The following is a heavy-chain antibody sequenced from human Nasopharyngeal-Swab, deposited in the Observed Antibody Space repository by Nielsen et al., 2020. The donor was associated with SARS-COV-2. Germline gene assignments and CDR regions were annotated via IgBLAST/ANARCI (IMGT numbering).Heavy chain of an antibody. Sequence: ASVKVSCKASGYTFTIYAMHWVRQAPGQRLEWMGWINAGNGNTKYSQKFQGRVTITRDTSASTAYMELSSLRSEDTAVYYCARDPVVLLWFGDGGWFDPWGQGTLVTVSS. J-gene: IGHJ5*02. D-gene: IGHD3-10*01. CDR1: GYTFTIYA. CDR2: INAGNGNT. CDR3: ARDPVVLLWFGDGGWFDP. V-gene: IGHV1-3*01.